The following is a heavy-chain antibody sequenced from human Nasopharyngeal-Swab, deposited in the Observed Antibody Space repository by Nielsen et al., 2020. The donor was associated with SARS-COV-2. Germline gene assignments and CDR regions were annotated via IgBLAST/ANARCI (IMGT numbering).Heavy chain of an antibody. J-gene: IGHJ3*02. D-gene: IGHD3-22*01. CDR3: ARDRLGDYYDSSGLDAFDI. V-gene: IGHV3-33*05. CDR2: ISYDGSNK. Sequence: GESLKISCAASGFTFSSYGMHWVRQAPGKGLEWVAVISYDGSNKYYADSVKGRFTISRDNSKNTLYLQMNSLRAEDTAVYYCARDRLGDYYDSSGLDAFDIWGQGTMVTVSS. CDR1: GFTFSSYG.